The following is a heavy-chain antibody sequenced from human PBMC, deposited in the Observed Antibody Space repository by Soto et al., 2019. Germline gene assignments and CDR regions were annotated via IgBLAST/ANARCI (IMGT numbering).Heavy chain of an antibody. Sequence: GGSLRLSCAASGFTFSTYAMSWVRKAPGKGLEWVSAISGSGGGTSYADSVKGRFTISRDNSKNTLYLQMNSLRAEDTAVYYCARVQRGGGTFDIWGQGTMVTVSS. CDR1: GFTFSTYA. V-gene: IGHV3-23*01. J-gene: IGHJ3*02. CDR2: ISGSGGGT. CDR3: ARVQRGGGTFDI. D-gene: IGHD1-1*01.